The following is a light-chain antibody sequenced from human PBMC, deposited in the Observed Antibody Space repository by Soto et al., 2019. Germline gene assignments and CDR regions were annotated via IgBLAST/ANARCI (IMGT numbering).Light chain of an antibody. CDR2: DAS. CDR3: QQYNSYPWT. V-gene: IGKV1-5*01. CDR1: QSISSG. J-gene: IGKJ1*01. Sequence: DIQMTQSPSTLSASVGDRVTITCRASQSISSGLAWYQQKRGKAPNLLIYDASTLESGVPSRFSGSGSGTEFTLTISSLQPDDFATYYCQQYNSYPWTFGQGTKVDIK.